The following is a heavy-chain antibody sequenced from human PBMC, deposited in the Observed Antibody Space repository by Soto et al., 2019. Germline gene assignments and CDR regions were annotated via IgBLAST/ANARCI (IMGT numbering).Heavy chain of an antibody. D-gene: IGHD2-2*01. V-gene: IGHV1-8*01. CDR1: GYTFISYD. Sequence: QVQLVQSGAEVKKPGASVKVSCKASGYTFISYDINWVRQATGQGLEWMGSLNPNSGNTVYAQKFQGRVTVTRNTSIATAYMEVSSLRSDDTAVYYCARGMRFRTRTSPALWRVSYYSKMDVWGEGTTVTVSS. CDR3: ARGMRFRTRTSPALWRVSYYSKMDV. CDR2: LNPNSGNT. J-gene: IGHJ6*03.